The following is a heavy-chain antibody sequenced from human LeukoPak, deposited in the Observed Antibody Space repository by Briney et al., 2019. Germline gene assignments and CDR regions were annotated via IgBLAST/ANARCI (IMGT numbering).Heavy chain of an antibody. D-gene: IGHD2-2*01. V-gene: IGHV3-23*01. Sequence: GGSLRLSCAASGFTFTSFAMSWVRQTPGKGLEWVSAIGGGDGSTYYADSVKGRFTISRDNSKNTLFLQMNSLRAEDTAVYYCAKHVGYCSSASCYFDYRGQGTLVTVAS. CDR2: IGGGDGST. J-gene: IGHJ4*02. CDR1: GFTFTSFA. CDR3: AKHVGYCSSASCYFDY.